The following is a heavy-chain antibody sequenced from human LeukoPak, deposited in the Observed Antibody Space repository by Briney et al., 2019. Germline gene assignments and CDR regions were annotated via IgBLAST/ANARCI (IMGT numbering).Heavy chain of an antibody. Sequence: GGSLRLSCAASGFTFSSYSMNWVRQAPGKGLEWVSAIYSGGSTFYADSVKGRFTISRDNSKNAMYLQLNSLRAEDTAVFYCARYGSGNNDWYFDLWGRGTLVTVSS. J-gene: IGHJ2*01. CDR2: IYSGGST. CDR3: ARYGSGNNDWYFDL. D-gene: IGHD3-10*01. V-gene: IGHV3-53*01. CDR1: GFTFSSYS.